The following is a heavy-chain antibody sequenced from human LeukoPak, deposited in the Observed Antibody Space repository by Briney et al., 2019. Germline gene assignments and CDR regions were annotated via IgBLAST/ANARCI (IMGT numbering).Heavy chain of an antibody. Sequence: GGSLRLSCAASGFTFSSYWMSWVRQAPGKGLEWVANIKQDGSEKYYVDSVKGRFTISRDSAKNSLYLQMNSLRAEDTAVYYCARVIVQYYYGSGRQILSYYYYMDVWGKGTTVTVSS. J-gene: IGHJ6*03. V-gene: IGHV3-7*01. D-gene: IGHD3-10*01. CDR2: IKQDGSEK. CDR3: ARVIVQYYYGSGRQILSYYYYMDV. CDR1: GFTFSSYW.